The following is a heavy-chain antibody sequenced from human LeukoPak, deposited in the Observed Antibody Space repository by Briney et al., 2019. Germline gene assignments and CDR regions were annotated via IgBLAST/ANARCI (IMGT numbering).Heavy chain of an antibody. CDR3: AKGGPGYSSSWDFDY. J-gene: IGHJ4*02. D-gene: IGHD6-13*01. CDR1: GFTFDDYA. CDR2: ISWNSGSI. V-gene: IGHV3-9*03. Sequence: GGSLRLSCAASGFTFDDYAMHWVRQAPGKGLEWVSGISWNSGSIGYADSVKGRFTISRDNAKNSLYLQMNSLRAEDMALYYCAKGGPGYSSSWDFDYWGQGTLVTVSS.